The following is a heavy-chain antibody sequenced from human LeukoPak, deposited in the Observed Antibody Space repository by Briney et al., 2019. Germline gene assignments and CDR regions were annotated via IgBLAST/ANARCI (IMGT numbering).Heavy chain of an antibody. CDR3: ARVAVADY. CDR2: IKQDGSEK. D-gene: IGHD6-19*01. V-gene: IGHV3-7*04. J-gene: IGHJ4*02. CDR1: GFIFSNYW. Sequence: AGGSLRLSCAASGFIFSNYWMAWVRQAPGKGLEWVANIKQDGSEKYYVDSVKGRFTISRDNARNTLSLQMNSLRAEDTGVYYCARVAVADYWGQGTLVTVSS.